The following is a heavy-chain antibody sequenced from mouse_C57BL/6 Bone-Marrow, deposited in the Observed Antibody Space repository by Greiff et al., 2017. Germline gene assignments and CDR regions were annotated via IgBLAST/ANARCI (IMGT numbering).Heavy chain of an antibody. J-gene: IGHJ2*01. D-gene: IGHD1-1*01. V-gene: IGHV5-6*01. CDR2: ISSGGSYT. Sequence: EVHLVESGGDLVKPGGSLKLSCAASGFTFSSSGMSWVRQTPDKRLEWVATISSGGSYTYYPDSVKGRFTISRDNAKNTLYLQMSSLKSEDTAMYYCARPGSSYYFDYWGQGTTLTVSS. CDR1: GFTFSSSG. CDR3: ARPGSSYYFDY.